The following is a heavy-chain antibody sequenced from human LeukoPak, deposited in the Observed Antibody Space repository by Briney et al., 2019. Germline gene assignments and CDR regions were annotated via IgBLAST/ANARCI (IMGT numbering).Heavy chain of an antibody. CDR3: AREDLGAAYFDF. CDR1: GDSVSTNNVA. J-gene: IGHJ4*02. CDR2: TYYRSKWYN. V-gene: IGHV6-1*01. Sequence: SQTLSLTCAISGDSVSTNNVAWNWIRQSPSRGLEWLGRTYYRSKWYNDYAVSVKSRINVNPATSKNQFSLQLNSVTPDDTAIYYCAREDLGAAYFDFWGQGTLVTVSS. D-gene: IGHD3-16*01.